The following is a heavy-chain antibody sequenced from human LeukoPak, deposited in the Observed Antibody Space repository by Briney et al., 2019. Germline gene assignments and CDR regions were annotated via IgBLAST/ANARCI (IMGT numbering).Heavy chain of an antibody. V-gene: IGHV1-2*02. D-gene: IGHD3-10*01. J-gene: IGHJ5*02. CDR2: INPNSGGT. CDR3: ARDGRGLWFGELYDWFDP. Sequence: GASVKVSCKASGYTFTGYYMHWVRQAPGQGLEWMGWINPNSGGTNYAQKFQGRVTMTRDTSISTAYMELSRLRSDDTAVNYCARDGRGLWFGELYDWFDPWGQGTLVTVSS. CDR1: GYTFTGYY.